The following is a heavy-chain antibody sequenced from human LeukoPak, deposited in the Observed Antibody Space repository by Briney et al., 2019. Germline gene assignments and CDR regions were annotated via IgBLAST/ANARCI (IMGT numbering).Heavy chain of an antibody. Sequence: SETLSLTCAVYGGSFSGYYWSWIRQPPGKGLEWIGEINHSGSTNYNPSLKSRVTISVDTSKNQFSLKLSSVTAADTAVYYCASSITIFGVVDYWGQGTLVTVSS. CDR1: GGSFSGYY. D-gene: IGHD3-3*01. V-gene: IGHV4-34*01. J-gene: IGHJ4*02. CDR2: INHSGST. CDR3: ASSITIFGVVDY.